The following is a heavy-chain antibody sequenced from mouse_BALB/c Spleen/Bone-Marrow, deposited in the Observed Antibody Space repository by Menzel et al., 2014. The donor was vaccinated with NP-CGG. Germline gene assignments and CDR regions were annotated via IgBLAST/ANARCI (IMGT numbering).Heavy chain of an antibody. D-gene: IGHD2-3*01. V-gene: IGHV5-12*02. J-gene: IGHJ3*01. CDR2: ISNGGGST. CDR3: ARPLYDGYYVAY. CDR1: GFTFSDYY. Sequence: EVKVEESGGGLVQPGGSLKLSCATSGFTFSDYYMYWVRQTPEKRLEWVAYISNGGGSTYYPDTVKGRFTISGDNAKNTLYLQMSRLKSEDTAMYYCARPLYDGYYVAYWGQGTLVTVSA.